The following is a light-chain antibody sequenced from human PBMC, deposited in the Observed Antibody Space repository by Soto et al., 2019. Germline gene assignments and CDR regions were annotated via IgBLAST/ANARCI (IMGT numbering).Light chain of an antibody. J-gene: IGKJ2*01. CDR2: GIS. CDR3: QQYSSLPHT. Sequence: ESVLTQSPGTLSLSPGERATLSCRASQSVTNRYFAWYQQRPGQAPRLLIYGISNRATGIPDRFSGSGSGTDFTLTIRRLEPEYVVVYYCQQYSSLPHTFGQGTKLEVK. CDR1: QSVTNRY. V-gene: IGKV3-20*01.